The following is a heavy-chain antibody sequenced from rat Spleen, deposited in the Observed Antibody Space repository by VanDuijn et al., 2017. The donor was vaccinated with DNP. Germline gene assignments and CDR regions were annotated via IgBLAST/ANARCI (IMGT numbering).Heavy chain of an antibody. CDR1: GFTFSDYN. V-gene: IGHV5-25*01. D-gene: IGHD1-4*01. CDR3: ASPTTFAY. J-gene: IGHJ3*01. CDR2: ITSSGGST. Sequence: EVQLVESGGGLVQPGRSLKLSCAASGFTFSDYNMAWVRQVPGKGLEWVASITSSGGSTYYPDSVKGRFTISRDNAKNTLYLQMNSLRSEDTATYYCASPTTFAYWGQGTLVTVSS.